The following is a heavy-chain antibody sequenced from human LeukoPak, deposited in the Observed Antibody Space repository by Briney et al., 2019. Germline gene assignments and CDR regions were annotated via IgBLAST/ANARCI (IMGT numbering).Heavy chain of an antibody. J-gene: IGHJ6*03. V-gene: IGHV3-21*01. CDR1: GFTFSSYS. Sequence: GGSLRLSCAASGFTFSSYSMNWVRQAPGKVPEWVSSISSSSSYIYYADSVKGRFTISRDNAKNSLYLQMNSLRAEDTAVYYCAREHYYDSSGYWSMRYYNYMDVWGKGTTVTVSS. CDR2: ISSSSSYI. D-gene: IGHD3-22*01. CDR3: AREHYYDSSGYWSMRYYNYMDV.